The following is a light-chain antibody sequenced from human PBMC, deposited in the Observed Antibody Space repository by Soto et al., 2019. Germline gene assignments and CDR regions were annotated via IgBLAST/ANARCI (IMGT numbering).Light chain of an antibody. CDR2: DAS. J-gene: IGKJ1*01. CDR3: QQYTICPRP. CDR1: QSVTSN. Sequence: EVVLTQSPATLSVSPGDRATLSCRASQSVTSNLAWYQQKPGQAPRLLIYDASARATGIPARFSGSGSGTEFTLTISSLQSEDFAVYYRQQYTICPRPFGQGTTVEIK. V-gene: IGKV3-15*01.